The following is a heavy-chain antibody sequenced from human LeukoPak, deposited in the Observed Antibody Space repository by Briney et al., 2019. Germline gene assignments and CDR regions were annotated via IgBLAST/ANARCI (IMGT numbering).Heavy chain of an antibody. D-gene: IGHD3-3*01. Sequence: SETLSLTCTVSGGSISSYYWSWIRQPPGKGLEWIGYIYYSGSTNYNPPLKSRVTISVDTSKNQFSLKLSSVTAADTAVYYCARGRGTYYDPDPYYYYGMDVWGQGTTVTVSS. CDR2: IYYSGST. V-gene: IGHV4-59*01. CDR3: ARGRGTYYDPDPYYYYGMDV. J-gene: IGHJ6*02. CDR1: GGSISSYY.